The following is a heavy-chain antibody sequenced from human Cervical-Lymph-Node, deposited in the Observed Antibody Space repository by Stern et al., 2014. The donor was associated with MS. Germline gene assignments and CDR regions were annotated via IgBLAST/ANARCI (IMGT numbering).Heavy chain of an antibody. CDR3: AREGGCGSPSCYYGMDV. Sequence: VQLLESGGGVVQPGRSLRLSCAASGFTFSYYGIHWVRQAPAKGLEWVAGISYEGAAKYYADSVTGRVTISRANSQNTLDLHMNSQRPNETAVDYCAREGGCGSPSCYYGMDVWGQGTTVTVSS. CDR2: ISYEGAAK. V-gene: IGHV3-30-3*01. CDR1: GFTFSYYG. J-gene: IGHJ6*02. D-gene: IGHD2-2*01.